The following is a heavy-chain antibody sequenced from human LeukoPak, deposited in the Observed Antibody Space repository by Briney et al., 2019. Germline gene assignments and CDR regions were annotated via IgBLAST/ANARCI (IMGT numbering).Heavy chain of an antibody. J-gene: IGHJ4*02. Sequence: GGSLRLPCTASGFTFGDYAVSWFRQAPGKGLEWVGFIRGKAYGGTTEYAASVKGRFTISRDDSKTIAYLQMNSLKTEDTAVYYCTRGSYSFDYWGQGTLVTVSS. CDR2: IRGKAYGGTT. CDR3: TRGSYSFDY. CDR1: GFTFGDYA. D-gene: IGHD3-10*01. V-gene: IGHV3-49*03.